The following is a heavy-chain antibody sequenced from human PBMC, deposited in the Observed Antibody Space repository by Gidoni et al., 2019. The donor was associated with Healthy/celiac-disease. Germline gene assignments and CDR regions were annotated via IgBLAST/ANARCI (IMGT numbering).Heavy chain of an antibody. Sequence: QVQLVASGGGVVQPGRSLRLACAASGFTFSSYGMHWVRQALGKGLEWVAVIWYDGSNKYYADSVKGRFTISRDNSKNTLYLQMNSLRAEDTAVYYCARDGNDILTGYLAPYYYMDVWGKGTTVTVSS. J-gene: IGHJ6*03. CDR2: IWYDGSNK. CDR3: ARDGNDILTGYLAPYYYMDV. D-gene: IGHD3-9*01. V-gene: IGHV3-33*08. CDR1: GFTFSSYG.